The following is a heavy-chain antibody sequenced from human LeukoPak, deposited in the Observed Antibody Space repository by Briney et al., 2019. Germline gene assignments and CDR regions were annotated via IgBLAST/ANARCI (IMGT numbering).Heavy chain of an antibody. Sequence: GGSLRLSCAASGFTFSSYGMHWVRQAPGKGLEWVAFIRYDGSNKYYADSVKGRFTISRDNSKNTLYLQMNSLRAEDTAVYYCAKAFSYYYDSSGYAPFDYWGQGTLVTVSS. D-gene: IGHD3-22*01. CDR1: GFTFSSYG. V-gene: IGHV3-30*02. J-gene: IGHJ4*02. CDR2: IRYDGSNK. CDR3: AKAFSYYYDSSGYAPFDY.